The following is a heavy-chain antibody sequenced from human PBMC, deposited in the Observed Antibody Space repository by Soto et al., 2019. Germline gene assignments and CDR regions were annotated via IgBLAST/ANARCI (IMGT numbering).Heavy chain of an antibody. CDR1: GFTVSSNY. CDR2: IYSGGST. CDR3: ARDRVASGYPEYCQH. Sequence: EVQLVESGGGLIQPGGSLRLSCAASGFTVSSNYMSWVRQAPGKGLEWVSVIYSGGSTYYADSVKGRFTISRDNSKNTLYLQMNSLRAEDTAVYYCARDRVASGYPEYCQHWGQGTLVTVSS. V-gene: IGHV3-53*01. D-gene: IGHD3-22*01. J-gene: IGHJ1*01.